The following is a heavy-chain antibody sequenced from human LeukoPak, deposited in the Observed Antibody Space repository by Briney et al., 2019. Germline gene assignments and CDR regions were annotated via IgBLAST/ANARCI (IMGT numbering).Heavy chain of an antibody. Sequence: ASVKVSCKASGGTFSNCAISWVRQAPGQGLEWMGGIIPIFGTANYAQKFQGRVTITADESTSTAYMELSSLRSEDTAVYYCARDRGYSMGLHHYGMDVWGQGTTVTVSS. CDR1: GGTFSNCA. CDR3: ARDRGYSMGLHHYGMDV. CDR2: IIPIFGTA. J-gene: IGHJ6*02. D-gene: IGHD4-11*01. V-gene: IGHV1-69*13.